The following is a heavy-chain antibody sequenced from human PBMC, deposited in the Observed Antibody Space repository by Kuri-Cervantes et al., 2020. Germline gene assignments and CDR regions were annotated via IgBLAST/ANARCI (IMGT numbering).Heavy chain of an antibody. CDR1: GFSLSTSGVG. D-gene: IGHD3-22*01. CDR2: IYWDDDK. CDR3: ARMGYDSSGYRDMDV. J-gene: IGHJ6*03. V-gene: IGHV2-5*05. Sequence: SGPTLVKPTQTLTLTCTFSGFSLSTSGVGVGWIRQPPGKALEWLALIYWDDDKRYGPSLKNRLTITKDTSKNQVVLTMTNMDPVDTATYYCARMGYDSSGYRDMDVWGKGTTVTVSS.